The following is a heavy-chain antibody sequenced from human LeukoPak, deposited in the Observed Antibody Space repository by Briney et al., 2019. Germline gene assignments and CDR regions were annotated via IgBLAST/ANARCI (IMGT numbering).Heavy chain of an antibody. V-gene: IGHV4-59*08. CDR2: IYYSGST. CDR3: ARGGYYYDSSGYSH. D-gene: IGHD3-22*01. Sequence: SETLSLTCTGSGGSISSYYWSWIRQPPGKGLEWIGYIYYSGSTNYNPSLKSRVTISVDTSKNQFSLKLSSVTAADTAVYYCARGGYYYDSSGYSHWGQGTLVTVSS. CDR1: GGSISSYY. J-gene: IGHJ4*02.